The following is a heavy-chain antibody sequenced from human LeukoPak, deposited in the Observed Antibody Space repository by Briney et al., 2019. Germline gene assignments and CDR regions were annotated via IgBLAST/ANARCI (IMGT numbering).Heavy chain of an antibody. Sequence: ASVKVSCKASGYTFTSYAMNWVRQAPGQGLEWMGWINTNTGNPTYAQGFTGRFVFSLDTSVSTAYLQISSLKAEDTAVYYCARPYTAMATGGGWFDPWGQGTLVTVSS. J-gene: IGHJ5*02. CDR3: ARPYTAMATGGGWFDP. CDR2: INTNTGNP. D-gene: IGHD5-18*01. V-gene: IGHV7-4-1*02. CDR1: GYTFTSYA.